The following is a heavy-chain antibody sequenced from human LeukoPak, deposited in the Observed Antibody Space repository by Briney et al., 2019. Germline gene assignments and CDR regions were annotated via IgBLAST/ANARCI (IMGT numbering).Heavy chain of an antibody. CDR3: ARDGGEDIVATIEDWFDP. D-gene: IGHD5-12*01. V-gene: IGHV3-30-3*01. J-gene: IGHJ5*02. CDR1: GFTFSSYA. CDR2: ISYDGSNK. Sequence: PGRSLRLSCAASGFTFSSYAMHWVRQAPGKGLEWVGVISYDGSNKYYADSVKGRFTISRDNSKNTLYLQMNSLRAEDTAVYYCARDGGEDIVATIEDWFDPWGQGTLVTVSS.